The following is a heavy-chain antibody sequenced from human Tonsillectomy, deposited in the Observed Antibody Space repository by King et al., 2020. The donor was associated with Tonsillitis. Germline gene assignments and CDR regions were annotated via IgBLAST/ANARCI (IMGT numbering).Heavy chain of an antibody. CDR3: ASGRTAPWGSSSHYMDV. Sequence: QLVQSGGGLEQPGRSLRLSCAASGFSFDDYAMHWVRQAPGKGLEWGSGITWNSGAIAYADSVRGRFTISRDNAKNSLYLQMNSLRAEDTAVYYCASGRTAPWGSSSHYMDVWGKGTTVAVSS. CDR1: GFSFDDYA. V-gene: IGHV3-9*01. D-gene: IGHD1-26*01. CDR2: ITWNSGAI. J-gene: IGHJ6*03.